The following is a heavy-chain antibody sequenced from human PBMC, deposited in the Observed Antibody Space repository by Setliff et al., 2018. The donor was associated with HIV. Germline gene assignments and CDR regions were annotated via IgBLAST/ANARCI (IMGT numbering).Heavy chain of an antibody. V-gene: IGHV3-30*18. CDR3: AKDREYGSGRTDYYYYYGMDV. Sequence: RLSCAASGLTFSSYGMHWVRQAPGKGPEWVAIISYDGSSEYYAESVRGRFTISRDNSKNTLSLQMNSLRAEDTAVYYCAKDREYGSGRTDYYYYYGMDVWGQGTTVTVSS. J-gene: IGHJ6*02. CDR1: GLTFSSYG. CDR2: ISYDGSSE. D-gene: IGHD3-10*01.